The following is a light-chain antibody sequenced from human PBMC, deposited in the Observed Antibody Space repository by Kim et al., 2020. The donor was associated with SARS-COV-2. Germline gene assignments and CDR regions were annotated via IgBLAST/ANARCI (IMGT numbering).Light chain of an antibody. J-gene: IGLJ2*01. CDR3: QSYDSSSVV. V-gene: IGLV6-57*03. CDR1: RGSIASNY. CDR2: EDN. Sequence: GKTVTISCTRSRGSIASNYVQWYQQRPGSAPTTVIYEDNQRPSGVPHRFSGSIDSSSNSASLTISGLKTEDEADYYCQSYDSSSVVFGGGTQLTVL.